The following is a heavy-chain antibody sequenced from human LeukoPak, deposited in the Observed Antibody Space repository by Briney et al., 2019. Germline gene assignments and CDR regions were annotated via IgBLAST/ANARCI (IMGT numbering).Heavy chain of an antibody. J-gene: IGHJ3*02. CDR2: IRYDGNYE. CDR1: GFTFSSHG. Sequence: PAGSLRLSCAASGFTFSSHGMHWVRQAPGEGLEWVAFIRYDGNYENYADFVKGRFTIARDNSKNTLYLQMNSLRTDDTAVYYCAKRRCGGVSCYDHGFDIWGQGTVVTVSS. V-gene: IGHV3-30*02. D-gene: IGHD2-15*01. CDR3: AKRRCGGVSCYDHGFDI.